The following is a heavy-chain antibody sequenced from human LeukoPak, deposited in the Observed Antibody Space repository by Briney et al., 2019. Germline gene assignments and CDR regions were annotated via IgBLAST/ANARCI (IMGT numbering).Heavy chain of an antibody. CDR1: GFTFSNYW. J-gene: IGHJ4*01. Sequence: QTGGSLRLSCAASGFTFSNYWMTWVRQAPGRGLEWVANIRQDGSEKFYVDSVKGRFNISRDNAKNTLYLKMNSLRAEDTAVYYCARDYVWGSDRYTDYWGQGTLVTVSS. D-gene: IGHD3-16*02. CDR3: ARDYVWGSDRYTDY. CDR2: IRQDGSEK. V-gene: IGHV3-7*05.